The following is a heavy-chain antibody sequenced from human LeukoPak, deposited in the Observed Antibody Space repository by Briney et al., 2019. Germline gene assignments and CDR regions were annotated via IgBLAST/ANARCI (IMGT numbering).Heavy chain of an antibody. J-gene: IGHJ5*02. CDR2: IYYSGST. CDR1: GGSISSSSYY. Sequence: PSETLSLTCTVSGGSISSSSYYWGWIRQPPGKGLEWIGSIYYSGSTYYNPSLKSRVTISVDTSKNQFSLKLSSVTAADTAVYYCARHVLYNRFDPWGQGTLVTVSS. V-gene: IGHV4-39*01. D-gene: IGHD2-8*02. CDR3: ARHVLYNRFDP.